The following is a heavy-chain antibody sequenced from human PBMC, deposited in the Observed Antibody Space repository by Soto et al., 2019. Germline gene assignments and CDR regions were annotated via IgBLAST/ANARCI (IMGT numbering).Heavy chain of an antibody. CDR1: GGSISSYY. J-gene: IGHJ5*02. Sequence: SETLSLTCTVSGGSISSYYWSWIRQPPGKGLEWIGYIFYSGSTNYNPSLKSRVTISVDTSKNQFSLKVSSVTAADTAVYYCARMDTAMVTWGQGTLVTVSS. CDR2: IFYSGST. D-gene: IGHD5-18*01. V-gene: IGHV4-59*01. CDR3: ARMDTAMVT.